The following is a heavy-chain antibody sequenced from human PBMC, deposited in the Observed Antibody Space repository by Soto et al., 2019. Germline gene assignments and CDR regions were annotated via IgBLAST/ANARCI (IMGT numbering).Heavy chain of an antibody. J-gene: IGHJ4*02. V-gene: IGHV3-23*01. Sequence: GGSLRLSCAASGFTFSSYAMSWVRQAPGKGLEWVSAISGSGGSTYYADSVKGRFTISRDNSKNTLYLQMNSLRAEDTAVYYCAKIQDTYYDFWSGAYYFDYWGQGTLVTVSS. CDR2: ISGSGGST. CDR3: AKIQDTYYDFWSGAYYFDY. CDR1: GFTFSSYA. D-gene: IGHD3-3*01.